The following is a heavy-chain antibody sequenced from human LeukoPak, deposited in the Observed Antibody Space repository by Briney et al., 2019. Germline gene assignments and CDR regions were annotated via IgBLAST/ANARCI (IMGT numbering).Heavy chain of an antibody. Sequence: SETLSLTCTVSGGSISSYYWSWIRQPPGKGPEWIGEIDHSGSTNYNPSLKSRLTISVDASKNQFSLKRSSVTAADTAVYYCARRVWSGYPNYYFYLDVWGKGTTVSVSS. V-gene: IGHV4-34*01. CDR2: IDHSGST. J-gene: IGHJ6*03. CDR3: ARRVWSGYPNYYFYLDV. D-gene: IGHD3-3*01. CDR1: GGSISSYY.